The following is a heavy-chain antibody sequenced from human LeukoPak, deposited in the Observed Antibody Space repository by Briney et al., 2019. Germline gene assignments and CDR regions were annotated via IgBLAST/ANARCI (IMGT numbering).Heavy chain of an antibody. CDR2: ISSSSSYT. V-gene: IGHV3-11*03. CDR1: GFTFSDYY. Sequence: PGGSLRLSYAASGFTFSDYYMTWIRQAPGKGLEWVSYISSSSSYTNYADSVKGRFAISRDTSRNTVYLHMNTVRAEDTAVYYCARGFAPAYNFGVFDYWGQGTLVTVSS. CDR3: ARGFAPAYNFGVFDY. D-gene: IGHD5-18*01. J-gene: IGHJ4*02.